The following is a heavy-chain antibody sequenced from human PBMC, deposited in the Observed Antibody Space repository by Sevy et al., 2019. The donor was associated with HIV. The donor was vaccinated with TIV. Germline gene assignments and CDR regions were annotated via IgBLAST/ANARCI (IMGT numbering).Heavy chain of an antibody. CDR2: ISGSGGST. V-gene: IGHV3-23*01. D-gene: IGHD6-13*01. CDR3: AKGAGGYSSSWYTHSWFDP. CDR1: GFTFSSYA. J-gene: IGHJ5*02. Sequence: GGSLRLSCAASGFTFSSYAMSWVRQAPGKGLEWVSAISGSGGSTYYADSVKGRFTISRDNSKNTLYLQMNSLRAEDTAVYYGAKGAGGYSSSWYTHSWFDPWGQGTLVTVSS.